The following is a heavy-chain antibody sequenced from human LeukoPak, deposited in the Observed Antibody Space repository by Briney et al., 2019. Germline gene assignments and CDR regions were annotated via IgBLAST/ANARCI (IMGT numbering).Heavy chain of an antibody. Sequence: ASVKVSCKVSGYTLTELSMHWVRQAPGKGLEWMGGFDPEDGETIYAQKFQGRVTMTEDTSTDTAYMELSSLGSEDTAVYYCATVHYGSGSPPLFDYWGQGTLVTVSS. CDR1: GYTLTELS. J-gene: IGHJ4*02. D-gene: IGHD3-10*01. CDR2: FDPEDGET. V-gene: IGHV1-24*01. CDR3: ATVHYGSGSPPLFDY.